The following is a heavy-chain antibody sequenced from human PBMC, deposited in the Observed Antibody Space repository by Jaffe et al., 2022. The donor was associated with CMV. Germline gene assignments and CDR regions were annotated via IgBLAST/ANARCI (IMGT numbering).Heavy chain of an antibody. D-gene: IGHD1-26*01. V-gene: IGHV3-7*03. CDR3: TRGNTYSGSIWDNWHFDL. J-gene: IGHJ2*01. CDR2: IKQDGSTK. CDR1: GFNFDNYW. Sequence: EVQLMESGGGLVQPGGSLRLSCAASGFNFDNYWMSWVRQAPGKGLEWMANIKQDGSTKNYVDSVNGRFIISRDNSKNSLYLQMNSLRAEDTAVYYCTRGNTYSGSIWDNWHFDLWGRGTLVTVSS.